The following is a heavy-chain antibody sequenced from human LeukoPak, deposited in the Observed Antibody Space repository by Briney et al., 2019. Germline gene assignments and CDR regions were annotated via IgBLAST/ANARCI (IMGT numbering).Heavy chain of an antibody. J-gene: IGHJ4*02. CDR3: ARLTMVRGVLDRFDY. D-gene: IGHD3-10*01. Sequence: GESLKISCKGSGYSFTSYWISWVRQMPGKGLEWMGIIYPGDSDTRYSPSFQGQVTISADKSISTAYLQWSSLKASDTAMYYCARLTMVRGVLDRFDYWGQGTLVTVSS. V-gene: IGHV5-51*01. CDR1: GYSFTSYW. CDR2: IYPGDSDT.